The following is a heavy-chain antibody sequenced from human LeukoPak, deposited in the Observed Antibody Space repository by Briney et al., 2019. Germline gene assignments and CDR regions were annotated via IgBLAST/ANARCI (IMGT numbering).Heavy chain of an antibody. CDR2: IYYSGST. Sequence: SETLSLTCTVSGGSISSSSYYWGWIRQPPGKGLEWIGSIYYSGSTYYNPSLKSRVTISVDTSKNQFSLKLSSVTAADTAVYYCASGYYDFWSGYYPIDYWGQGTLVTVSS. D-gene: IGHD3-3*01. CDR3: ASGYYDFWSGYYPIDY. J-gene: IGHJ4*02. CDR1: GGSISSSSYY. V-gene: IGHV4-39*01.